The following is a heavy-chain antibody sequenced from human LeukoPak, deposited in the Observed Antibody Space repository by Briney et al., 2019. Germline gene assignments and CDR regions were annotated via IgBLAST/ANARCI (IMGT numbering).Heavy chain of an antibody. CDR2: IYYSGST. CDR1: GGSISSYY. J-gene: IGHJ6*04. Sequence: SETLSLTCTVSGGSISSYYWSWIRQPPGKGLEWIGYIYYSGSTNYNPSLKSRVTISVDTSKNQFSLKLSSVTAADTAVFYCASGGLLWFGELTASYYYYYGMDVWGKGTTVTVSS. D-gene: IGHD3-10*01. V-gene: IGHV4-59*01. CDR3: ASGGLLWFGELTASYYYYYGMDV.